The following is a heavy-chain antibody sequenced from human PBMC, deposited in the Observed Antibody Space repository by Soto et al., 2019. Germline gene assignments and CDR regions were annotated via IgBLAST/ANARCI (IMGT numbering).Heavy chain of an antibody. CDR3: AKSLVTPSDAFDL. CDR2: ISDPGTCT. V-gene: IGHV3-23*01. CDR1: GFTFGNYA. J-gene: IGHJ3*01. D-gene: IGHD2-21*02. Sequence: PGGSLRLSCAASGFTFGNYAMNWVRQAPGKGLEWISSISDPGTCTYYANSVKGRFSMSRDNSKNTLFLQMNRLRADDTAVYFCAKSLVTPSDAFDLWGRGTLVTVSS.